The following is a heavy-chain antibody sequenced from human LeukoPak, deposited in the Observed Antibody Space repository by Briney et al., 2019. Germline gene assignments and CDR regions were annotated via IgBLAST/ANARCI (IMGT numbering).Heavy chain of an antibody. CDR2: IYYSGST. V-gene: IGHV4-59*01. Sequence: SETLSLTCTVSGGSISSYYWSWIRQPPGKGLEWIGYIYYSGSTNYNPSLKSRVTISVDTSKNQFSLKLSSVTAADTAVYHCARRTGGSWYIQYAFDIWGQGTMVTVSS. CDR1: GGSISSYY. D-gene: IGHD6-13*01. CDR3: ARRTGGSWYIQYAFDI. J-gene: IGHJ3*02.